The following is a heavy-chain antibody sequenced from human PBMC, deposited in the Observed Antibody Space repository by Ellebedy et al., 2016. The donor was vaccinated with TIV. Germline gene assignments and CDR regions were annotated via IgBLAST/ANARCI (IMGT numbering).Heavy chain of an antibody. CDR1: GFAFTTYA. V-gene: IGHV3-23*01. CDR3: AKARAGYCTNGVCYYWYFDL. J-gene: IGHJ2*01. CDR2: ISGSGGST. Sequence: PGGSLRLSCAASGFAFTTYAMSWVRQAPGKGLEWVSAISGSGGSTYYADSVKGRFTISRDNSKNTLYLQMNSLRAEDTAVYYCAKARAGYCTNGVCYYWYFDLWGRGTLVTVSS. D-gene: IGHD2-8*01.